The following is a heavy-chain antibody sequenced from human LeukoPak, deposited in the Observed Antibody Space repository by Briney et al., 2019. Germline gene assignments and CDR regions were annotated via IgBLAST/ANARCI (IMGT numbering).Heavy chain of an antibody. CDR2: IIPIFGTA. CDR3: ARFRYYDFSMDY. Sequence: SVKVSCKASGGTFSSYAISWVRQAPGQGLEWMGGIIPIFGTANYAQKFQGRVTITTDESTSTAYMELSSLRSEDTAVYYCARFRYYDFSMDYWGQGTLVTVSS. D-gene: IGHD3-3*01. V-gene: IGHV1-69*05. J-gene: IGHJ4*02. CDR1: GGTFSSYA.